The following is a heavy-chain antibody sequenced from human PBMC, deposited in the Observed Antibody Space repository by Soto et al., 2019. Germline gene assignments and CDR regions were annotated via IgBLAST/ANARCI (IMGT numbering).Heavy chain of an antibody. CDR1: GYTFTSYG. J-gene: IGHJ5*01. CDR3: AREEGGRVAVAGSWFDS. Sequence: QVQLVQSGAEAKKPGASVKVSCKASGYTFTSYGISWVRQAPGPGLEWMGWVIAYNGNTNYAQKLQGRVTMTTDTCTSPAYVELRSLRSDDTDAYYCAREEGGRVAVAGSWFDSWGQGTLVTVCS. D-gene: IGHD6-19*01. V-gene: IGHV1-18*01. CDR2: VIAYNGNT.